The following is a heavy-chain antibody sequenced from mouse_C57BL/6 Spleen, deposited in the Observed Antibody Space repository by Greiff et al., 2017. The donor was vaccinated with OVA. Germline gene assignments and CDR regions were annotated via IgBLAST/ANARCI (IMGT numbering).Heavy chain of an antibody. CDR1: GFTFSSYA. CDR3: TRDYYGSRGLAY. J-gene: IGHJ3*01. Sequence: EVQVVESGEGLVKPGGSLKLSCAASGFTFSSYAMSWVRQTPEKRLEWVAYISSGGDYIYYADTVKGRFTISRDNARNTLYLQMSSLKSEDTAMYYCTRDYYGSRGLAYWGQGTMVTVSA. V-gene: IGHV5-9-1*02. D-gene: IGHD1-1*01. CDR2: ISSGGDYI.